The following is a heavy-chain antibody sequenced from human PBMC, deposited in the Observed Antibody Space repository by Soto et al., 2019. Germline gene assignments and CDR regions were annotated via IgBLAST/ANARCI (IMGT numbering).Heavy chain of an antibody. CDR2: IWQDGSNE. CDR1: EFALRNFG. J-gene: IGHJ4*02. CDR3: ARGGVVGYCSGGRCSDFDY. V-gene: IGHV3-33*01. Sequence: QVQLVESGGGVVQPGRSLRLSCAASEFALRNFGMHWVRQAPGKGLEWVAGIWQDGSNEFYAESVKGRFTISRDNSKNMLYLQMNRLRDEDRAVYYCARGGVVGYCSGGRCSDFDYWGQGTLVTVSS. D-gene: IGHD2-15*01.